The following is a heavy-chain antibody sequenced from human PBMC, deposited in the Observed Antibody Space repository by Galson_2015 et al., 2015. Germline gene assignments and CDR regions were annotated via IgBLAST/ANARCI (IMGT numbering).Heavy chain of an antibody. D-gene: IGHD3-10*01. CDR1: GFTFSSYG. J-gene: IGHJ4*02. CDR3: AKDSFFETGRDDY. Sequence: SLRLSCAASGFTFSSYGMHWVRQAPGKGLEWVAVISYDGSNKYYADSVKGRFTISRDNSKNTLYLQMNSLRAEDTAVYYCAKDSFFETGRDDYWGQGTLVTVSS. CDR2: ISYDGSNK. V-gene: IGHV3-30*18.